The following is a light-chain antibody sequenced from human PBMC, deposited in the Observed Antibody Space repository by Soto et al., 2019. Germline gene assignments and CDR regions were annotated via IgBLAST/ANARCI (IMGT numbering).Light chain of an antibody. CDR3: SSYTSSSTFV. CDR2: DVS. Sequence: QSVLTQPASVSGSPGQSITISCTGTSSDVGGYNYVSWYQQHPGKAPKLMIYDVSNRPSGVSNRFSGSKSGNTASLTISGLLAEDEADYYCSSYTSSSTFVFGGGTKVTV. V-gene: IGLV2-14*03. J-gene: IGLJ2*01. CDR1: SSDVGGYNY.